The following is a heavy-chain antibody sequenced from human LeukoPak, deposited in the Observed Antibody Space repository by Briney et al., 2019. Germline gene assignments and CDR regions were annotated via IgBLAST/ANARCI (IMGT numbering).Heavy chain of an antibody. V-gene: IGHV4-59*01. D-gene: IGHD3-22*01. CDR2: INHSGST. J-gene: IGHJ4*02. Sequence: SETLSLTCTVSGGSINSYYWSWIRQPPGKGLEWIGEINHSGSTNYNPSLKSRVTISVDTSKNQFSLKLSSVTAADTAVYYCARGSGWLIDKWGQGTLVTVSS. CDR3: ARGSGWLIDK. CDR1: GGSINSYY.